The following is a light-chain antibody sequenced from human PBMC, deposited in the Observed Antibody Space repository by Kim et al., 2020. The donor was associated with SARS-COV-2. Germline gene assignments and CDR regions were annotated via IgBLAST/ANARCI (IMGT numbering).Light chain of an antibody. CDR1: QSISSY. J-gene: IGKJ2*01. Sequence: ASVGDRVTITCRASQSISSYLNWYQQKPGKAPKLLIYAASSLQSGVPSRFSGSGSGTDFTLTISSLQPEDFATYYCQQSYSTPPYTFGQGTKLEI. CDR3: QQSYSTPPYT. CDR2: AAS. V-gene: IGKV1-39*01.